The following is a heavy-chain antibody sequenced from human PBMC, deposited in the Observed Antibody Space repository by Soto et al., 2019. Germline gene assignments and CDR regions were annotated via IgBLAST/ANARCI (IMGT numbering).Heavy chain of an antibody. D-gene: IGHD2-15*01. Sequence: PGGSLRLSCAASGFTFSSYGMHWVRQAPGKGLEWVAVISYDGSNKYYADSVKGRFTISRDNSKNTLYLQMNSLRAEDTAVYYCAKDEHIVVDYLDYWGQGTLVTVS. CDR1: GFTFSSYG. CDR2: ISYDGSNK. J-gene: IGHJ4*02. CDR3: AKDEHIVVDYLDY. V-gene: IGHV3-30*18.